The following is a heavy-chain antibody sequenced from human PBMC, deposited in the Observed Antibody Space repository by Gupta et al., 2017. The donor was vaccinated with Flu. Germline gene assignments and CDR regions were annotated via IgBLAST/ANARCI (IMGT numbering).Heavy chain of an antibody. CDR1: SISSSSYY. CDR3: ARHVLPYRVDY. D-gene: IGHD2-2*01. J-gene: IGHJ4*02. Sequence: SISSSSYYWGWIRQPPGKGLEWIGSIYYSGSTYYNPALKSRVTISVDTSKNQFSLKMSSVTAADTAVYYCARHVLPYRVDYWGQGTLVTVYS. CDR2: IYYSGST. V-gene: IGHV4-39*01.